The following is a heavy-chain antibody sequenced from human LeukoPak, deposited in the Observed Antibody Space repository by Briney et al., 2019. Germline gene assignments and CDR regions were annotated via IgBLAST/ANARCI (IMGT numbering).Heavy chain of an antibody. J-gene: IGHJ4*02. D-gene: IGHD6-6*01. CDR2: INHSGST. Sequence: SETLSLTCAVYGGCFSGYYWSWIRQPPGKGLEWIGEINHSGSTNYNPSLKSRVTISVDTSKNQFSLKLSSVTAADTAVYYCARGRREIIAARFFDYWGQGTLVTVSS. V-gene: IGHV4-34*01. CDR1: GGCFSGYY. CDR3: ARGRREIIAARFFDY.